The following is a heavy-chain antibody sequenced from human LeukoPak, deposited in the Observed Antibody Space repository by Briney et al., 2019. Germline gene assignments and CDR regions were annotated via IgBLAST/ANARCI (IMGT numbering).Heavy chain of an antibody. V-gene: IGHV1-46*01. CDR2: INPSGGST. Sequence: ASVKVSCKASGYTFTSYYKHWVRQAPGQGLEWMGIINPSGGSTSYAQKFQGRVTMTRDTSTSTVYMELSSLRSEDTAVYYCAREYSSGWYFDYWGQGTLVTVSS. CDR1: GYTFTSYY. J-gene: IGHJ4*02. D-gene: IGHD6-19*01. CDR3: AREYSSGWYFDY.